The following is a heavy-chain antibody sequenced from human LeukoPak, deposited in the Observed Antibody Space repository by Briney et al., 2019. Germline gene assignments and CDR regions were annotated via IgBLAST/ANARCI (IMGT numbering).Heavy chain of an antibody. J-gene: IGHJ4*02. Sequence: GGSLRLSCAATGFSFSSYSMNWVRQAPGKGLEWVSYISGSGNAKHYTDSVKGRFTISRDNAKNALYLQMNSLRAEDTAVYFCARDYLYAFDYWGQGTLVTVSS. CDR1: GFSFSSYS. CDR3: ARDYLYAFDY. D-gene: IGHD2-2*01. CDR2: ISGSGNAK. V-gene: IGHV3-48*01.